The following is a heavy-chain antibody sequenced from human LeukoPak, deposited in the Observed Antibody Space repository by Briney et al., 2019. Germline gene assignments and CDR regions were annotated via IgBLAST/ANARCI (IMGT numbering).Heavy chain of an antibody. V-gene: IGHV4-34*01. CDR2: IYSGGST. CDR3: ARRGGSGSRSDY. Sequence: SETLSLTCAVYGGSFSRYYWSWIRQPPGKGLEWIGSIYSGGSTYYNPSLKSRVTISVDTSKNQFSLKLSSVAAADTAVYYCARRGGSGSRSDYWGQGTLITVSS. J-gene: IGHJ4*02. D-gene: IGHD6-19*01. CDR1: GGSFSRYY.